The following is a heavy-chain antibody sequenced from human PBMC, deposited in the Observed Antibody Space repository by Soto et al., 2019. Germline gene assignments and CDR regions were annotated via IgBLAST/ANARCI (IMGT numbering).Heavy chain of an antibody. CDR2: ISSSSSTI. V-gene: IGHV3-48*02. Sequence: GGSLRLSCAASGFTFTSYSMNWVRQAPGKGLEWVSYISSSSSTIYYADSVKGRFSISRDNANNSLYLQMNRLRDEGTAVYYCAREWELHYWGQGTLVTVSS. D-gene: IGHD1-26*01. J-gene: IGHJ4*02. CDR3: AREWELHY. CDR1: GFTFTSYS.